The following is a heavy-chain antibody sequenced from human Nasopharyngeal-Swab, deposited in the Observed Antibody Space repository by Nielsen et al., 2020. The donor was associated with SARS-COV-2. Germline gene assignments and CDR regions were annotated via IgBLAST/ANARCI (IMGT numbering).Heavy chain of an antibody. CDR3: ARGGGGYCSSTSCVGGDY. CDR1: GYTFTSYG. CDR2: ISAYNGNT. J-gene: IGHJ4*02. V-gene: IGHV1-18*01. D-gene: IGHD2-2*01. Sequence: ASVKVSCKASGYTFTSYGISWVRQAPGQGLEWMGWISAYNGNTNYAQKLQGRVTMTTDTSTSTAYMVLRSLRSDDTAVYYCARGGGGYCSSTSCVGGDYWGQGTLVTVSS.